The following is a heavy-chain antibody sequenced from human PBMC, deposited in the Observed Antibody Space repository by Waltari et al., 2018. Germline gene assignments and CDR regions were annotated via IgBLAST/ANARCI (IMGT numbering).Heavy chain of an antibody. CDR2: IYNNGNT. Sequence: QVQLQESGPGLVKPSQTLSLTGTVPGGSISSGDSYWNWIRQPAGKGLEWIGRIYNNGNTNYNPSLKSRVTISVDRSKNQFSLNLSSVTAADTAVYFCARGPYNILTAFDFWAQGTLVTVSS. CDR3: ARGPYNILTAFDF. CDR1: GGSISSGDSY. J-gene: IGHJ4*02. V-gene: IGHV4-61*02. D-gene: IGHD3-9*01.